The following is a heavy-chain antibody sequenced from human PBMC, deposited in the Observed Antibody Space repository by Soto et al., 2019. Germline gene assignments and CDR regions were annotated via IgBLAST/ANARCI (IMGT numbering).Heavy chain of an antibody. CDR3: AKAGGGNGDYLSRLFSFDY. D-gene: IGHD4-17*01. Sequence: GGSLRLSCAASGFTFSSYAMSWVRQAPGKGLEWVSAISGSGGSTYYADSVKGRFTISRDNSKNTLYLQMNSLRAEDTAVYYCAKAGGGNGDYLSRLFSFDYWGQGTLVTVSS. CDR1: GFTFSSYA. CDR2: ISGSGGST. J-gene: IGHJ4*02. V-gene: IGHV3-23*01.